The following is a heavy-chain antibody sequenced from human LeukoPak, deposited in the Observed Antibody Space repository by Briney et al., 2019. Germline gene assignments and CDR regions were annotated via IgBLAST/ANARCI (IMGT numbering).Heavy chain of an antibody. D-gene: IGHD6-6*01. V-gene: IGHV4-59*08. Sequence: PSETLSLTCTVSGGSISSYYWSWIRRPPGKGLEWIGSIYHSGSTYYNPSLKSRVTISVDTSKNQFSLKLSSVTAADTAVYYCARHSHSNSSGYYYYMDVWGKGTTVTVSS. CDR2: IYHSGST. J-gene: IGHJ6*03. CDR3: ARHSHSNSSGYYYYMDV. CDR1: GGSISSYY.